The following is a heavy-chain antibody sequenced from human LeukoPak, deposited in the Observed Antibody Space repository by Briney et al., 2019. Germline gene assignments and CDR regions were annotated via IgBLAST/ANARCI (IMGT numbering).Heavy chain of an antibody. CDR1: GGSVSSGSYY. V-gene: IGHV3-11*01. D-gene: IGHD3-22*01. Sequence: LSLTCTVSGGSVSSGSYYWSWIRQAPGKGLEWVSYISSSGSTIYYADSVKGRFTISRDNAKNSLYLQMNSLRAEDTAVYYCARDKARYYDSSGPDYWGQGTLVTVSS. CDR2: ISSSGSTI. CDR3: ARDKARYYDSSGPDY. J-gene: IGHJ4*02.